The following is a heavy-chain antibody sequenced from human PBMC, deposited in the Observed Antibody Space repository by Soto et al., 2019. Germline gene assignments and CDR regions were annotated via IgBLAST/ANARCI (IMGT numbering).Heavy chain of an antibody. CDR3: ARPTTVTTLPDY. D-gene: IGHD4-17*01. V-gene: IGHV3-11*06. CDR1: GFTFSDYY. CDR2: ISSSSSYT. Sequence: GGSLRLSCAASGFTFSDYYMSWIRQAPGKGLEWVSYISSSSSYTNYADSVKGRFTISRDNAKNSLYLQMNSLRAEDTAVYYCARPTTVTTLPDYWGQGTLVTVSS. J-gene: IGHJ4*02.